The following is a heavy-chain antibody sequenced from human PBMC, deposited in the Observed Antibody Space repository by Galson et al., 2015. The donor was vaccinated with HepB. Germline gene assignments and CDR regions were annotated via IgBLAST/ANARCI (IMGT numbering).Heavy chain of an antibody. Sequence: SVKVSCKASGSTFTGYYMHWVRQAPGQGLEWMGWINPNSGGTNYAQKFQGRVTMTRDTSISTAYMELSRLRSDDTAVYYCARDPSSSWSRPPYYYYYMDVWGKGTTVTVSS. CDR3: ARDPSSSWSRPPYYYYYMDV. D-gene: IGHD6-13*01. V-gene: IGHV1-2*02. J-gene: IGHJ6*03. CDR2: INPNSGGT. CDR1: GSTFTGYY.